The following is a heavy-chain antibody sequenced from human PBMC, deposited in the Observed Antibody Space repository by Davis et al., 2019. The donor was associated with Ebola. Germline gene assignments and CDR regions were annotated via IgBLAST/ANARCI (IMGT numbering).Heavy chain of an antibody. CDR1: GFTFSSYW. D-gene: IGHD4-23*01. CDR2: ISWNSGSI. CDR3: ARGDGYGGNSAEHDY. Sequence: SLKISCAASGFTFSSYWMHWVRQAPGKGLEWVSGISWNSGSIGYADSVKGRFTISRDNAKNSLYLQMNSLRAEDTAVYYCARGDGYGGNSAEHDYWGQGTLVTVSS. V-gene: IGHV3-9*01. J-gene: IGHJ4*02.